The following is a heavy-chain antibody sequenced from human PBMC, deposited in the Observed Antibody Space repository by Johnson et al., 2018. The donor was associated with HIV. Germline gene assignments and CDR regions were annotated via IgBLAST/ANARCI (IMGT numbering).Heavy chain of an antibody. V-gene: IGHV3-30*09. Sequence: QVQLVESGGGVVQPGRSLRLSCAASGFTFSSYAMHWVRQAPGKGLEWVAVISYDGSEKYYADSVKGRFAISRDSSKNTLYLQGNSLRAEDTAVYYCARGSRYTHDNDDVYLLHAFDIWGQGTVVTVSS. D-gene: IGHD3-16*01. CDR1: GFTFSSYA. J-gene: IGHJ3*02. CDR3: ARGSRYTHDNDDVYLLHAFDI. CDR2: ISYDGSEK.